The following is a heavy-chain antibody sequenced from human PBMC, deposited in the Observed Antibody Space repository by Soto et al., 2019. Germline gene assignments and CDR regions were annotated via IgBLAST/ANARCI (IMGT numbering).Heavy chain of an antibody. V-gene: IGHV3-43*01. Sequence: GGSLRLSCAASGFSIDDYSMHWVRQAPGKGLEWVSLISWNGDRTYYGDSVKGRFTISRDSSNNSLYLQMNSLRIEDSALYYCAKDFGRGQLLGFDSCGPGTLVTVYS. CDR3: AKDFGRGQLLGFDS. CDR2: ISWNGDRT. D-gene: IGHD1-26*01. J-gene: IGHJ4*01. CDR1: GFSIDDYS.